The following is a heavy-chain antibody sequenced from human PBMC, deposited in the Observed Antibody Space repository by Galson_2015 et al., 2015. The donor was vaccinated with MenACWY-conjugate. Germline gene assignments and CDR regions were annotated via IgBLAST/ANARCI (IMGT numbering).Heavy chain of an antibody. Sequence: SVKVSCKASGYTFTSYGISWVRQAPGQGLEWMGWISAYNGNTNYAQKLQGRVTMTTDTSTSTAYMELRSLRSDDTAVYYCARTIRFYYDSSGYYHPFDYWGQGTLVTVSS. J-gene: IGHJ4*02. CDR1: GYTFTSYG. D-gene: IGHD3-22*01. V-gene: IGHV1-18*04. CDR3: ARTIRFYYDSSGYYHPFDY. CDR2: ISAYNGNT.